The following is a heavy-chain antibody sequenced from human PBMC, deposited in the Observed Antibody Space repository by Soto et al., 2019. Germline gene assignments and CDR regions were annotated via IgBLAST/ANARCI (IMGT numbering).Heavy chain of an antibody. J-gene: IGHJ4*02. Sequence: LVESGGGVAQPGRSLRLSCATSGFSFSPSGMHWVRQAPGKGLEWVAIIWNDGSTTYYADSVKGRFTISRDNSKNTVYLQMNSLRYEDTAVYYCARDGSHYDVDYWGQGTQVTVSS. V-gene: IGHV3-33*01. CDR1: GFSFSPSG. CDR3: ARDGSHYDVDY. CDR2: IWNDGSTT. D-gene: IGHD4-4*01.